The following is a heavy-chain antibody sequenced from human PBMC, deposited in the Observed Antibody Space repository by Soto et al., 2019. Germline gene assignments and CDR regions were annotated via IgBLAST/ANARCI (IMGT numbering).Heavy chain of an antibody. CDR3: ARHGVSHGISSGYNYALDY. Sequence: PGESLKISCKGSGYIFRNNWITWVRQMPGKGLEWVGRIDLTDSYTSYSPSFQGHVSFSADKSINNTYLHFSSLRASDTAVYYCARHGVSHGISSGYNYALDYWGQGPRVTVSS. D-gene: IGHD3-22*01. V-gene: IGHV5-10-1*01. CDR1: GYIFRNNW. CDR2: IDLTDSYT. J-gene: IGHJ4*02.